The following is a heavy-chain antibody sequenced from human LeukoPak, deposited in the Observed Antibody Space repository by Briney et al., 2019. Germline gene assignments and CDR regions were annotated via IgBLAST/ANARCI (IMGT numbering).Heavy chain of an antibody. D-gene: IGHD3-16*01. V-gene: IGHV4-4*09. CDR3: ARRGWGTNYFDY. CDR2: IYTSGST. CDR1: GGSISSYY. Sequence: SETLSLTCTVSGGSISSYYWSWIRQPPGKGLEWIGYIYTSGSTNYNPSLKSRDTISVDTSKNQFSLKLSSVTAADTAVYYCARRGWGTNYFDYWGQGTLVTVSS. J-gene: IGHJ4*02.